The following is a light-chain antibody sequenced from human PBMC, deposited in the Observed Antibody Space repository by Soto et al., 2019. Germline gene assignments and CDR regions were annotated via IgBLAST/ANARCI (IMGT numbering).Light chain of an antibody. CDR1: QGISTW. CDR2: DAS. CDR3: QQYSSYSRT. Sequence: DIQMTQSPYTLSAYVGDRVTITCRASQGISTWLAWYQQKPGTAPKLLIYDASSLESGVPSRFSGGGSGTEFTLTIISLQPDDYATHYCQQYSSYSRTFGQGTKVEIK. J-gene: IGKJ1*01. V-gene: IGKV1-5*01.